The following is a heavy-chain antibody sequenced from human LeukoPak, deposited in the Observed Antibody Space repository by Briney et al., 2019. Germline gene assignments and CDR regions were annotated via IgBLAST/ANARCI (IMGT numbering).Heavy chain of an antibody. D-gene: IGHD3-10*01. CDR2: VYPGGSET. J-gene: IGHJ6*02. Sequence: GESLKISCKASSYTFTNYWIGWVRQMPGKGLEWMGIVYPGGSETQYSPSFQGQVTISVDKSATTVYLQWNTLKASDTAMYYCARHGTMVRGVIIPDYYYGMDVWGQGTTVTVSS. CDR3: ARHGTMVRGVIIPDYYYGMDV. V-gene: IGHV5-51*01. CDR1: SYTFTNYW.